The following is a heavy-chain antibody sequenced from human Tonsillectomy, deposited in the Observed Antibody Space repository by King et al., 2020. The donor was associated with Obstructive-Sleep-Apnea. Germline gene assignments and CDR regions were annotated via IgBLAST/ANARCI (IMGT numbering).Heavy chain of an antibody. CDR3: ARGPRTGDAFDY. V-gene: IGHV5-51*01. CDR2: IYPGDSDT. J-gene: IGHJ4*02. D-gene: IGHD7-27*01. CDR1: GYTFSIYW. Sequence: VQLVESGAEVKKPGESLKIFCKGSGYTFSIYWIGWVRQMPGKGLEWMGIIYPGDSDTRYSPSFRGQVTISADKSLSTAYLQWSSLKASDTAMYYCARGPRTGDAFDYWGQGTLVTVSS.